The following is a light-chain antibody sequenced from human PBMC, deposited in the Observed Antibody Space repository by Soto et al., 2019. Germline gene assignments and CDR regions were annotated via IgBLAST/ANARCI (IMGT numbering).Light chain of an antibody. CDR1: QDIDFY. V-gene: IGKV1-39*01. CDR2: AAS. Sequence: DIPMSHSPASLSASVLCRVTITCLAGQDIDFYLNWYQHKPGKAPKLLIYAASTLQAGVPSRFSGSGSGTDFTLTITSLQPEDLATYYCQQSFSNPLTFGGGTKVDIK. J-gene: IGKJ4*01. CDR3: QQSFSNPLT.